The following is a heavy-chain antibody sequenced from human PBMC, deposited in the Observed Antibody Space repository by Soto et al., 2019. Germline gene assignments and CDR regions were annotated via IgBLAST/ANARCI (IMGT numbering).Heavy chain of an antibody. CDR2: IYSGGST. V-gene: IGHV3-53*01. Sequence: GGSLRLSCAASGFTVSSNYMSWVRQAPGKGLEWVSVIYSGGSTYYADSVKGRSTISRDNSKNTLYLQMNSLRAEDTAVYYCARERFYADYYGSGSFDYWGQGTLVTVSS. D-gene: IGHD3-10*01. CDR1: GFTVSSNY. CDR3: ARERFYADYYGSGSFDY. J-gene: IGHJ4*02.